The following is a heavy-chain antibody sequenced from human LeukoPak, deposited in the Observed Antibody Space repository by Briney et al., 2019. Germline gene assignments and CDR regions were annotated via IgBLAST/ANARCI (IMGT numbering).Heavy chain of an antibody. D-gene: IGHD3-10*01. CDR3: AREIGSGSFLDN. CDR2: INPKVGGT. Sequence: ASVKVSCKASGYTFAGYYMHWVRQAPGQGLEWMGWINPKVGGTNYAQKFQGRVTMTRDTSISTAYMELSRLRSDDTAVYYCAREIGSGSFLDNWGQGTLVTVSS. J-gene: IGHJ4*02. V-gene: IGHV1-2*02. CDR1: GYTFAGYY.